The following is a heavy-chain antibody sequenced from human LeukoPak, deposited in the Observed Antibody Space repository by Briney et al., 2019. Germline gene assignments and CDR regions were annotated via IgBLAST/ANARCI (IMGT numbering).Heavy chain of an antibody. CDR1: GFTFINSA. D-gene: IGHD6-25*01. J-gene: IGHJ4*02. V-gene: IGHV3-23*01. CDR3: AKGRSADITAAINY. Sequence: GGSLRLSCAASGFTFINSAMNWVRQGPGRGLEWVSGISGSGDSTYYADSVKGRFTISRDSSNNTLFLQINSLRAADAAAYYCAKGRSADITAAINYWGQGTLVTVSS. CDR2: ISGSGDST.